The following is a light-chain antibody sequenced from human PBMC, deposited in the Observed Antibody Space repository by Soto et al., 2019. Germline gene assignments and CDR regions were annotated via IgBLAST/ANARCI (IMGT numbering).Light chain of an antibody. Sequence: QSALTQPASVSGSPGQSITISCTGTSSDVGGYNYVSWYQQHPGKAPKLMIYEVNNRPSGVSNRFSGPKSGNTASLTISGLQAEDEADYYCSSFTSTSTYVFGAGTKLTVL. CDR1: SSDVGGYNY. V-gene: IGLV2-14*01. CDR3: SSFTSTSTYV. CDR2: EVN. J-gene: IGLJ1*01.